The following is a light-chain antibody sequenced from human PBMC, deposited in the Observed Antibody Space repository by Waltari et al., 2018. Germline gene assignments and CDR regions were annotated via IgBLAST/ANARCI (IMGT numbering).Light chain of an antibody. V-gene: IGLV3-21*03. CDR3: QVWDNGSDHSV. CDR1: NIGTKD. Sequence: SFVLTQPPSVSVAPGKTATITCGGSNIGTKDVHWYQQKPGLAPLLAVLDGSDRPTGIPERFSGSNSGNTATLTISRVEAGDEADYYCQVWDNGSDHSVFGGGTKVTVL. CDR2: DGS. J-gene: IGLJ3*02.